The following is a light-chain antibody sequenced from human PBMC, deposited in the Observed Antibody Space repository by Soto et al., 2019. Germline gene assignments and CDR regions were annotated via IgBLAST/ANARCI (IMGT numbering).Light chain of an antibody. CDR1: SSDVGGYNY. V-gene: IGLV2-11*01. J-gene: IGLJ3*02. Sequence: QSALTQPRSVSGSPGQSVTISCTGTSSDVGGYNYVSWYQQHPGKAPKLMIYDVSKRPSGVPDRFSGSKSANTASLTISGLQAEDEADYSCCSYAGSYGVFGGGTKLTVL. CDR2: DVS. CDR3: CSYAGSYGV.